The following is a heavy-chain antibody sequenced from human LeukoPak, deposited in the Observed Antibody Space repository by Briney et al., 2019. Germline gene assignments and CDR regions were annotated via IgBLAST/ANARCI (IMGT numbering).Heavy chain of an antibody. CDR1: GFTFSSYS. CDR2: ISGSSDTT. D-gene: IGHD1-26*01. Sequence: PGGSLRLSCAASGFTFSSYSMSWVRQAPGKGLEWVSLISGSSDTTNYADSVKGRFTISRDNSKNTLYLQMNSLGADDTAVYYCAKAFQRGWERDAFAFWGQGTLVTVSS. V-gene: IGHV3-23*01. CDR3: AKAFQRGWERDAFAF. J-gene: IGHJ3*01.